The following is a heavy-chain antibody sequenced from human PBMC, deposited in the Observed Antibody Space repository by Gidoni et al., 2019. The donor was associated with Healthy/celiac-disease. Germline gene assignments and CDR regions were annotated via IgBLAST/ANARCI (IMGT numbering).Heavy chain of an antibody. Sequence: QVQLVQSGAEVKKPGASVKVSCKASGYTFTSYYMHWVRQAPGQGLEWMGINNPSGGSTSYAQKFQGRVTMTRDTSTSTVYMELSSLRSEDTAVFYCARDHEYSSSSEYYYYYYGMDVWGQGTTVTVSS. V-gene: IGHV1-46*01. J-gene: IGHJ6*02. D-gene: IGHD6-6*01. CDR1: GYTFTSYY. CDR3: ARDHEYSSSSEYYYYYYGMDV. CDR2: NNPSGGST.